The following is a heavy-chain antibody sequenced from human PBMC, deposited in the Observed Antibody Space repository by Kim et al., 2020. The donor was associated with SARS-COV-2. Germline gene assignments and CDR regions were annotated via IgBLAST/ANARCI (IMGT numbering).Heavy chain of an antibody. CDR2: ISGTGRNT. J-gene: IGHJ5*02. CDR1: GFSFSDSF. CDR3: ARARSTTWAPFDP. V-gene: IGHV3-11*05. D-gene: IGHD2-2*01. Sequence: GGSLRLSCAASGFSFSDSFMNWIRQTPGRGLEWVAYISGTGRNTKHADSVKGRFTISRDNAKNSLFLQMNGLRVEDSAVYYCARARSTTWAPFDPWRQG.